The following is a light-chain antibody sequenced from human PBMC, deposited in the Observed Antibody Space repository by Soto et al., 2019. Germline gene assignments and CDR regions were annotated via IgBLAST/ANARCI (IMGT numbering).Light chain of an antibody. CDR3: AAWDDDLHVWL. CDR2: SSN. V-gene: IGLV1-44*01. CDR1: DSNIGSTA. Sequence: VLTQPPSVSATLGQGVILSCSGGDSNIGSTAVNWYQQLPGTAPRLLIYSSNQRPSGVPDRISGSKSGTSASLAISGLQSEDEADYYCAAWDDDLHVWLFGGGTKVTVL. J-gene: IGLJ3*02.